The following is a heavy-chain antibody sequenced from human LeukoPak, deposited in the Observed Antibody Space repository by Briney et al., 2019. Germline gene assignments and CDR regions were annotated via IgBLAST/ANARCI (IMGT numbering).Heavy chain of an antibody. J-gene: IGHJ3*02. CDR2: IYHSGST. Sequence: SETLSLTCAVSGGSISSGGYSWSWIRQPPGKGLEWIGYIYHSGSTYYNPSLKSRVTISVDRSKNQFSLKLSSVTAADTAVYYCARGAHDAFDIWGQGTMVTVSS. CDR1: GGSISSGGYS. CDR3: ARGAHDAFDI. V-gene: IGHV4-30-2*01.